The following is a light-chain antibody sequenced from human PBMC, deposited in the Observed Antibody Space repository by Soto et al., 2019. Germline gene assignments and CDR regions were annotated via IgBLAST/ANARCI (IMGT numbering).Light chain of an antibody. J-gene: IGKJ2*01. CDR1: ESISTW. Sequence: DIQMTQSPSTLSASVGDGVTITCRPSESISTWLAWYQQKPGKAPKLLIYDASTLQTGVPSRFSGSGSGTKFTLTISSLQPDDFATYFCQHYNHYPFTFGQGTKLESK. V-gene: IGKV1-5*01. CDR2: DAS. CDR3: QHYNHYPFT.